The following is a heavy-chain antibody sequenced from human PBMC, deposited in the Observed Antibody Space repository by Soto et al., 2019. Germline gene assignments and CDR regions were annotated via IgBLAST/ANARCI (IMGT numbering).Heavy chain of an antibody. J-gene: IGHJ6*04. V-gene: IGHV3-23*01. CDR1: GFTFSSYA. CDR3: AKDMSIEGGPGGYYDFWSGPAGYSYGMDV. Sequence: HPGWSLRLSCAASGFTFSSYAMSLVRQAPGKGLEWVSSISGSGGSTYYADSVKGRFTISRDNSKNTLYLQMNSLRAEDTAVYYCAKDMSIEGGPGGYYDFWSGPAGYSYGMDVWGKGTKVTVS. D-gene: IGHD3-3*01. CDR2: ISGSGGST.